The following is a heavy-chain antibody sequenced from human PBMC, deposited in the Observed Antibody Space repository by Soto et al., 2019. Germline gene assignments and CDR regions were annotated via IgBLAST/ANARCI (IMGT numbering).Heavy chain of an antibody. J-gene: IGHJ3*02. CDR1: GYTFSSYA. CDR2: INPGNGNT. V-gene: IGHV1-3*01. CDR3: ARKSHIVVVPAAIIAFDI. D-gene: IGHD2-2*01. Sequence: ASVKVSCKASGYTFSSYAMHWVRQAPGQRLEWMGWINPGNGNTKYLQKFQGRVTITRDTSASTAYMELSSLRSEDTAVYYCARKSHIVVVPAAIIAFDIWGQGTMLTVSS.